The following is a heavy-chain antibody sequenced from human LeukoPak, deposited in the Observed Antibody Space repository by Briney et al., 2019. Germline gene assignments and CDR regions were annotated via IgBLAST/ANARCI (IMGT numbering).Heavy chain of an antibody. V-gene: IGHV3-74*01. CDR2: INTDGRTI. J-gene: IGHJ4*01. Sequence: PGGSLRLSCAASGFTFSRYWMHWVRHAPGKGLVWVPRINTDGRTITYADSVKGRFTISRDNAKNTLYLQMNSLRAEDMAVYYCVRSAFLTTEFYFDYWGHGTLVTVSS. CDR1: GFTFSRYW. CDR3: VRSAFLTTEFYFDY. D-gene: IGHD4-11*01.